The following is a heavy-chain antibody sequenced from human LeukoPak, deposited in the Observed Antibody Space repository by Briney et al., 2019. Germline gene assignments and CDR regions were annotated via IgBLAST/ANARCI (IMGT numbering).Heavy chain of an antibody. CDR3: AKDTAGLVLRSPFDC. CDR1: GFTFSTYA. D-gene: IGHD3-3*01. CDR2: ISVRGGST. J-gene: IGHJ4*02. V-gene: IGHV3-23*01. Sequence: GGSLRLSCAASGFTFSTYAMNWVRQAPGKGLEWVSVISVRGGSTYYADSVKGRFTISRDNSKNTLYLQMNSLRAEDTAVYYCAKDTAGLVLRSPFDCWGQGTLVTVSS.